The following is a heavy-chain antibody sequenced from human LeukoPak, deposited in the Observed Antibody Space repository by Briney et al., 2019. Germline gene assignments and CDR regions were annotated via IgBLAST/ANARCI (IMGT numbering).Heavy chain of an antibody. V-gene: IGHV4-59*08. J-gene: IGHJ4*02. D-gene: IGHD3-10*01. CDR3: ARLAYGSGSPFDY. Sequence: PSETLSLTCTVSGGSISSYYWSWIRQPPGKGLEWIGYIYYSGSTNYNPSLKSRVTISVDTSKNQFSLKLSSVTAAGTAVYYRARLAYGSGSPFDYWGQGTLVTISS. CDR2: IYYSGST. CDR1: GGSISSYY.